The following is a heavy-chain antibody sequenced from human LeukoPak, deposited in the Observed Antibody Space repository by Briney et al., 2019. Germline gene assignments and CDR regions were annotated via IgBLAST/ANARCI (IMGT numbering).Heavy chain of an antibody. CDR3: ARRSPYDIGYYRDY. CDR2: IYPGDSET. CDR1: GYSFTNYW. V-gene: IGHV5-51*01. D-gene: IGHD3-22*01. Sequence: GESLKISCQSSGYSFTNYWIGWVRQVPGKGLEWMGIIYPGDSETRYSPSFQGQVTISADKSISTAYLQWSSLKASDTAMYYCARRSPYDIGYYRDYWGQGTLVTVSS. J-gene: IGHJ4*02.